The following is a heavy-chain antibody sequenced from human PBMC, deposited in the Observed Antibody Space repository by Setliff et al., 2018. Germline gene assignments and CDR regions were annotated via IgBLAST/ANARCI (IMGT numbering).Heavy chain of an antibody. V-gene: IGHV4-61*09. J-gene: IGHJ3*02. Sequence: PSETLSLTCTVSGGSISSGSYYWSWIRQPAGKGLEWIGHIYTSGSTNYNPSLKSRVTISVDTSKNQFSLKLSSVTAADTAVYYCARDRRIVGARHAFDIWGQGTMVTVSS. CDR2: IYTSGST. D-gene: IGHD1-26*01. CDR3: ARDRRIVGARHAFDI. CDR1: GGSISSGSYY.